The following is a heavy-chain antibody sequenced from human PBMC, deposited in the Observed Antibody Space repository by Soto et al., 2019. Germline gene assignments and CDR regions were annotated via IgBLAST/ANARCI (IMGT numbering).Heavy chain of an antibody. V-gene: IGHV1-46*01. D-gene: IGHD3-9*01. Sequence: ASVKVSCKASGYTFTSYYMDWVRQAPGQGLDWMGIINPSGGSTSYAQKFQGRVTMTRDTSTSTVYMELSSLRSEDTAVYYCARGPGYYDILTGTTGGMDVWGQGTTVTVSS. CDR1: GYTFTSYY. CDR2: INPSGGST. CDR3: ARGPGYYDILTGTTGGMDV. J-gene: IGHJ6*02.